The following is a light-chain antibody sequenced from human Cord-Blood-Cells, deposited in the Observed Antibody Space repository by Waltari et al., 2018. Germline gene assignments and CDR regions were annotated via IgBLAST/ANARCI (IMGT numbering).Light chain of an antibody. CDR3: CSYAGSSTFYV. CDR2: EGS. Sequence: QSALTQPASVSGSPGQSITISCTGTSSDVGRYNLVSWYQQHPGKAPKLMIYEGSKRPSGVSNRFSGSKSGNTASLTSSGLQAEDEADYYCCSYAGSSTFYVFGTGTKVTVL. J-gene: IGLJ1*01. V-gene: IGLV2-23*03. CDR1: SSDVGRYNL.